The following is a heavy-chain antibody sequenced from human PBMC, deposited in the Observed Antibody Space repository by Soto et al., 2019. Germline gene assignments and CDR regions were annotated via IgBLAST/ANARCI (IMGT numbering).Heavy chain of an antibody. CDR3: AHRGGATVGLYYFDY. D-gene: IGHD3-16*01. CDR2: IYWHDDK. Sequence: SGPTLVNPTQTLTLTCTFSGFSLSTTGVGVSWIRQPPGKALEWLPLIYWHDDKRYSPSLKSRLTITKDTSKNQVVLTMTNMDPVDTATYYCAHRGGATVGLYYFDYWGQGALVTVSS. CDR1: GFSLSTTGVG. J-gene: IGHJ4*02. V-gene: IGHV2-5*01.